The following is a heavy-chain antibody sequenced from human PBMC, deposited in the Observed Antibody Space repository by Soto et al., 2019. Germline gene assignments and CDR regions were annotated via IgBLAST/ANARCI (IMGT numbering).Heavy chain of an antibody. CDR1: GFTFTSSA. Sequence: SVKVSCKASGFTFTSSAVQWVRQARGQRLEWIGWIVVGSGNTNYAQKFQERVTITRDMSTSTAYMELSSLRSEDTAVYYCAAAAMVNYYYYGMDVWGQGTTVTVSS. V-gene: IGHV1-58*01. CDR3: AAAAMVNYYYYGMDV. J-gene: IGHJ6*02. D-gene: IGHD5-18*01. CDR2: IVVGSGNT.